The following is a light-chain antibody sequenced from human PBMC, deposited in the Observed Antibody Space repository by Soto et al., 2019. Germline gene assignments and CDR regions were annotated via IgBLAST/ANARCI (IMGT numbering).Light chain of an antibody. J-gene: IGKJ4*01. CDR2: TAS. CDR1: QGIGNT. V-gene: IGKV1-17*01. CDR3: LQRNSYPLT. Sequence: DIQMTQSPSSLSASVGDRVTITCRASQGIGNTLDWYQQKPGKAPKPLIYTASNLQGGVPSRFSGSGSGTEFTLTISSLQPEDFETYYCLQRNSYPLTFGGGTKVEI.